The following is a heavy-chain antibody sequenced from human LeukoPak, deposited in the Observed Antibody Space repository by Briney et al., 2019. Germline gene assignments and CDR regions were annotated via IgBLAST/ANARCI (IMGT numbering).Heavy chain of an antibody. CDR1: GFTFSSYA. J-gene: IGHJ4*02. D-gene: IGHD6-19*01. CDR2: ISYDGSNK. CDR3: ARDGGYSSGCLDY. V-gene: IGHV3-30*04. Sequence: GGSLRLSCAASGFTFSSYAMHWVRQAPGKGLECVAVISYDGSNKYYADSVKGRFTISRDNSKNTLYLQMNSLRAEDTAVYYCARDGGYSSGCLDYWGQGTLVTVSS.